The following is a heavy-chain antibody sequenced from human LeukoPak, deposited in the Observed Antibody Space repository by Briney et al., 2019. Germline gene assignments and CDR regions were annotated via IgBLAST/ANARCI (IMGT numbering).Heavy chain of an antibody. D-gene: IGHD3-16*01. CDR3: ARDGGY. J-gene: IGHJ4*02. Sequence: KPSETLSLTCTVSGGSIRTSSYYWGWIRQPPGKGLEWIGSIYYSGSIYSNGSLKSRVTISVETSKNQFSLKLSSVTAADTAVYYCARDGGYWGQGTLVTVSS. CDR1: GGSIRTSSYY. CDR2: IYYSGSI. V-gene: IGHV4-39*07.